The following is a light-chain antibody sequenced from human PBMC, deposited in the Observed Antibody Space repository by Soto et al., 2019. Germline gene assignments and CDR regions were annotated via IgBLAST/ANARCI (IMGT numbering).Light chain of an antibody. J-gene: IGKJ1*01. CDR1: QTVFSNY. Sequence: EIVMTQSPATLSVSPGEIATLSCRATQTVFSNYIGWYQQKPGQAPRRLIHGASNRATGIPARFSGSGSGTDFTLTISNLEPEDFAVYYCQQHSHWPPWTFGQGTKVDIK. CDR2: GAS. V-gene: IGKV3-11*01. CDR3: QQHSHWPPWT.